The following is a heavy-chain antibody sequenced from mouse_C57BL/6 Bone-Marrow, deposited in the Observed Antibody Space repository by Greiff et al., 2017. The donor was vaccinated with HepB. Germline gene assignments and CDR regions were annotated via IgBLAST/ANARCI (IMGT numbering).Heavy chain of an antibody. V-gene: IGHV5-17*01. J-gene: IGHJ3*01. CDR1: GFTFSDYG. CDR3: ARPGFAY. Sequence: EVKLMESGGGLVKPGGSLKLSCAASGFTFSDYGMHWVRQAPEKGLEWVAYISSGSSTIYYADTVKGRFTISRDNAKNTLFLQMTSLRSEVTAMYYCARPGFAYWGQGTLVTVSA. CDR2: ISSGSSTI.